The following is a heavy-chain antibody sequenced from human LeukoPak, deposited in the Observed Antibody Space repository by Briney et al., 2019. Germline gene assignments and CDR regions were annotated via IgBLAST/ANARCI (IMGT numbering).Heavy chain of an antibody. CDR1: GYSFTNYW. D-gene: IGHD6-13*01. CDR3: ARWHSSSRYQTSD. V-gene: IGHV5-51*01. J-gene: IGHJ4*02. Sequence: GESLKISCKGSGYSFTNYWIGWVRQMPGKGLEWMGIIYPGDSDTRYSPSFQGQVTISADKSISTAYLQWSSLKASDTAMYYCARWHSSSRYQTSDWGQGTLVTVSS. CDR2: IYPGDSDT.